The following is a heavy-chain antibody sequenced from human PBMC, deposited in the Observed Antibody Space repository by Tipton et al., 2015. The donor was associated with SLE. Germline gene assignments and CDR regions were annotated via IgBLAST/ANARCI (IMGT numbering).Heavy chain of an antibody. V-gene: IGHV1-69*01. J-gene: IGHJ3*02. CDR1: GGTFDSYA. CDR2: IIPIFGTA. CDR3: AREYYYDSSGRPHAFDI. Sequence: QLVQSGAEVKKPGSSVKVSCKASGGTFDSYAISWVRQAPGQGLEWMGGIIPIFGTANYAQKFQGRVTITADESTSTAYMELSSLRSEDTAVYYCAREYYYDSSGRPHAFDIWGQGTMVTVSS. D-gene: IGHD3-22*01.